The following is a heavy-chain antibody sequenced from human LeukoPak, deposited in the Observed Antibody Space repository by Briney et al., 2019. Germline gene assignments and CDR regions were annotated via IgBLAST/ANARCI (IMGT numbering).Heavy chain of an antibody. Sequence: GGSLRLSCAASGFTFSTFWMTWVRQAPGKGLEWVATISGNSITTYYADSLKGRFTISRDASKNTLYLQMDSLRVEDTAVYYCAKENYDSSGYYGEWGQGTLVTVSS. CDR1: GFTFSTFW. CDR2: ISGNSITT. J-gene: IGHJ4*02. V-gene: IGHV3-23*01. CDR3: AKENYDSSGYYGE. D-gene: IGHD3-22*01.